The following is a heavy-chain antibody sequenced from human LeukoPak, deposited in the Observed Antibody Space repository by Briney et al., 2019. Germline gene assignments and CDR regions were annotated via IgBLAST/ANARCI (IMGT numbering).Heavy chain of an antibody. J-gene: IGHJ2*01. CDR3: ARAPSERWLQWYFDL. Sequence: SETLSLTCTVSGGSISSYYWSWIRQPPGKGLEWIGEINHSGSTNCNPSLKSRVTISVDTSKNQFSLKLSSVTAADTAVYYCARAPSERWLQWYFDLWGRGTLVTVSS. V-gene: IGHV4-34*01. D-gene: IGHD5-24*01. CDR2: INHSGST. CDR1: GGSISSYY.